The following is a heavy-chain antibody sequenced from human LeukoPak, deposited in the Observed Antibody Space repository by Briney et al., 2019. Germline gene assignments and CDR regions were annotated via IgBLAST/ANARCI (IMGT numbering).Heavy chain of an antibody. CDR1: GGSFSGYY. D-gene: IGHD6-13*01. J-gene: IGHJ4*02. CDR2: INHSGST. V-gene: IGHV4-34*01. CDR3: ARGYSLAAAGTKFEYFDY. Sequence: IPSETLSLTCAVYGGSFSGYYWSWIRQPPGKGLEWIGEINHSGSTNYNPSLKSRVTISVDTSKNQFSLKLSSVTAADTAVYYCARGYSLAAAGTKFEYFDYWGQGTLVTVSS.